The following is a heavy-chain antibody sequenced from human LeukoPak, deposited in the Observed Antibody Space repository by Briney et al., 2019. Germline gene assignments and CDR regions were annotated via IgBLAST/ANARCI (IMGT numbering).Heavy chain of an antibody. J-gene: IGHJ6*03. CDR2: ISSSGSTI. D-gene: IGHD5-12*01. CDR1: GFTFSSYE. V-gene: IGHV3-48*03. Sequence: GGSLRLSCAASGFTFSSYEMNWVRQAPGKGLEWVSYISSSGSTIYYADSVKGRFTISRDNAKNSLYLQMNSLRAEDTAVYYCARDGLLAGPSYSGYDPNAFNYYYYYMDVWGKGTTVTVSS. CDR3: ARDGLLAGPSYSGYDPNAFNYYYYYMDV.